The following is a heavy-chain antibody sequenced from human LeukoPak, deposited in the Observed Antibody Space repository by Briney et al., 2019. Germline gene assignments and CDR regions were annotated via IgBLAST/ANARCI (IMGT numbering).Heavy chain of an antibody. D-gene: IGHD3-22*01. J-gene: IGHJ3*02. CDR2: ISAYNGNT. Sequence: GASVTVSCTASGYTFTSYGISWVRQAPGQGLEWMGWISAYNGNTNYAQKLQGRVTMTTDTSTSTAYMELRSLRSDDTAVYYCARDLPGYYDSSGTEGKDAFDIWGQGTMVTVSS. V-gene: IGHV1-18*01. CDR1: GYTFTSYG. CDR3: ARDLPGYYDSSGTEGKDAFDI.